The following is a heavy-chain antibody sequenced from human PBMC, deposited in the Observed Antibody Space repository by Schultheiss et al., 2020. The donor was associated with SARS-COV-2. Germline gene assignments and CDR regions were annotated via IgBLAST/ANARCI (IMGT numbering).Heavy chain of an antibody. CDR3: AKDRSGVGDFDY. CDR1: GFTFSSYA. D-gene: IGHD2-8*01. J-gene: IGHJ4*02. V-gene: IGHV3-30*01. CDR2: ISDHGRVI. Sequence: GGSLRLSCSASGFTFSSYAMHWVRQAPGKGPLWVARISDHGRVITYADSVKGRFTISRDNSKNTLYLQMNSLRAEDTAVYYCAKDRSGVGDFDYWGQGTLVTVSS.